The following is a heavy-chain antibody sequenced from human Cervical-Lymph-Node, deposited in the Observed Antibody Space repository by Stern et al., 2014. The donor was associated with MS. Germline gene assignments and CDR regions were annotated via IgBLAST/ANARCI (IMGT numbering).Heavy chain of an antibody. CDR3: AGSKQVWTHFDS. D-gene: IGHD3/OR15-3a*01. J-gene: IGHJ4*02. Sequence: QVQLQESGPGLVKPSETLSLTCSISSGSIITHYWSWIRQSPGKGLEWIGFIYYSGSTNYNPSLNSRVTMSADTSKNQFSLRLSSVTAADTAVYYCAGSKQVWTHFDSWGQGTLVTVSS. CDR1: SGSIITHY. CDR2: IYYSGST. V-gene: IGHV4-59*11.